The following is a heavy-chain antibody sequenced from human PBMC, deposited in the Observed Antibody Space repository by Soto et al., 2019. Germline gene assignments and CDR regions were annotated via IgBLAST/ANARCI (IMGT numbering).Heavy chain of an antibody. D-gene: IGHD3-22*01. CDR3: AREWVRIGDSSGYLDY. J-gene: IGHJ4*02. CDR2: IIPIFGTA. Sequence: QVQLVPSGAAVKKPGSSVKVSCTASGGTFSSYAISWVRQAPGQGLEWMGGIIPIFGTANYAQKFQGRVTITADESTSTAYMELSSLRSEDTAVYYCAREWVRIGDSSGYLDYWGQGTLVTVSS. CDR1: GGTFSSYA. V-gene: IGHV1-69*01.